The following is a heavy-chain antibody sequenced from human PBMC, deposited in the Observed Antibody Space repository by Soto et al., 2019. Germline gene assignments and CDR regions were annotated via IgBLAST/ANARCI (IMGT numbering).Heavy chain of an antibody. Sequence: SETLSLTCSVSGDSISGCDYFWGWVRQPPGKGLAWIGSVCSSGTTYYNPSLKSRVTISVDTSNNQFSLSLTSVTAVDTAVYFCGRHRRETRTYAQPLDNWGQGILVTVSS. CDR3: GRHRRETRTYAQPLDN. CDR1: GDSISGCDYF. V-gene: IGHV4-39*01. D-gene: IGHD1-7*01. CDR2: VCSSGTT. J-gene: IGHJ4*02.